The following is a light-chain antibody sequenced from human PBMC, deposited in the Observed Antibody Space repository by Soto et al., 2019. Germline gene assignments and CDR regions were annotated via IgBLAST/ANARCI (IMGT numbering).Light chain of an antibody. CDR1: QSVSSSY. V-gene: IGKV3-20*01. J-gene: IGKJ1*01. CDR2: GAS. CDR3: QQYGSSPWT. Sequence: EIVLTQSPGTLSLSPGERATLSCRASQSVSSSYLAWYQQKPGQANRLLIYGASTRATGIPDRFSGSGSGTDFTLTISRLEPEDFAVYYCQQYGSSPWTFGQGTKV.